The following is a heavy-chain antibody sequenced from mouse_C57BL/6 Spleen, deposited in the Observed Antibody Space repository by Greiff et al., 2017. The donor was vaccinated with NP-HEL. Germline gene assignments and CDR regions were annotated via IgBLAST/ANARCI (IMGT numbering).Heavy chain of an antibody. CDR1: GFTFSSYA. Sequence: EVQRVESGGGLVKPGGSLKLSCAASGFTFSSYAMSWVRQTPEKRLEWVATISDGGSYTYYPDNVKGRFTISRDNAKNNLYLQMSHLKSEDTAMYYCARDRDYAGFDVWGTGTTVTVSS. CDR3: ARDRDYAGFDV. CDR2: ISDGGSYT. D-gene: IGHD2-4*01. V-gene: IGHV5-4*01. J-gene: IGHJ1*03.